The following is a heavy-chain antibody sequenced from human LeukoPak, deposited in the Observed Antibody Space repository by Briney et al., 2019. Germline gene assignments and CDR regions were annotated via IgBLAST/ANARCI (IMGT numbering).Heavy chain of an antibody. CDR2: IYTSGST. CDR3: ARDTYYYDNGDFIDAFDI. V-gene: IGHV4-4*07. Sequence: PSETLSLTCTVSGGSISSFYWSWIRQPAGKGLEWIGRIYTSGSTNYNPSLKSRVAISVDTSKNQFSLRLSSVTAADTAVYYCARDTYYYDNGDFIDAFDIWGRGTMVTVSS. J-gene: IGHJ3*02. D-gene: IGHD3-22*01. CDR1: GGSISSFY.